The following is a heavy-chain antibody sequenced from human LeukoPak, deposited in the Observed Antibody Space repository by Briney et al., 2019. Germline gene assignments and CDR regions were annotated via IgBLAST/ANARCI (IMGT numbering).Heavy chain of an antibody. J-gene: IGHJ4*02. CDR2: IKQDGTEK. CDR1: GFTFSNYW. CDR3: ASGYSSDYGGNVY. V-gene: IGHV3-7*01. Sequence: GGSLRLSCAASGFTFSNYWMSWVRQAPGKGLEWVANIKQDGTEKYYVDSVKGRFTISRDNAKNSLYLQMNSLSTEDTAVYYCASGYSSDYGGNVYWGQGTLVTVSS. D-gene: IGHD4-23*01.